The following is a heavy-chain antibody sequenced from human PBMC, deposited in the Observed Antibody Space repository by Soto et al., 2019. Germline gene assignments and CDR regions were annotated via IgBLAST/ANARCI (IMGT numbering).Heavy chain of an antibody. Sequence: GESLKISCKGSGYSFTSYWISWVRQMPGKGLEWMGRIDPSDSYTNYSPSFQGHVTISADKSISTAYLQWSSLKASDTAMYYCARFVPDHCSSTSCPLNFDYWGQGTLVTVSS. CDR1: GYSFTSYW. CDR2: IDPSDSYT. J-gene: IGHJ4*02. D-gene: IGHD2-2*01. CDR3: ARFVPDHCSSTSCPLNFDY. V-gene: IGHV5-10-1*01.